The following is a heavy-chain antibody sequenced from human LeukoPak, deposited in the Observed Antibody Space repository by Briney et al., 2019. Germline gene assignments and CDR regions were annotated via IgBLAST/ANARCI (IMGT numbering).Heavy chain of an antibody. D-gene: IGHD3-9*01. J-gene: IGHJ3*02. CDR1: GFAFSSYA. CDR3: AKVRYFGPSAFDI. CDR2: ISASGYGDGA. Sequence: GGSLRLSCAASGFAFSSYAMAWVRQAPGKGLEWVSSISASGYGDGAYYADSVKGRFTISRDDAKNTVFLQMNSLRAEDTAVYYCAKVRYFGPSAFDIWGQGTMVTVSS. V-gene: IGHV3-23*01.